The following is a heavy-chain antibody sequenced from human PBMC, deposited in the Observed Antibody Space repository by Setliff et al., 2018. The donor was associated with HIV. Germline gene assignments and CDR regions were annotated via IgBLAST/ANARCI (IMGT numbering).Heavy chain of an antibody. CDR3: ARLDYGSGSYPYLFDY. V-gene: IGHV4-59*01. Sequence: PSETLSLTCTVSGGSINPYYWIWIRQPPGKRLEWIGFVYYTGSTHHNPSLKSRVTISVDTSKNQFSLKLSSVTAADTAVYYCARLDYGSGSYPYLFDYWGQGTLVTVSS. J-gene: IGHJ4*02. D-gene: IGHD3-10*01. CDR1: GGSINPYY. CDR2: VYYTGST.